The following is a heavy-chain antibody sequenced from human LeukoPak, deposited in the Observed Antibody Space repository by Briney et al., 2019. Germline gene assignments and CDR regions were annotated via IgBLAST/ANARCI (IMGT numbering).Heavy chain of an antibody. CDR3: ARGGRDSRNWIYFHTSRMDV. CDR2: INHSGST. D-gene: IGHD1-7*01. J-gene: IGHJ6*04. Sequence: PSETLSLTCTVSGGSISSSSYYWSWIRQPPGKGLEWIGEINHSGSTNYNPSLKSRVTISVDTSKNQFSLKLSSVTAADTAVYYCARGGRDSRNWIYFHTSRMDVWGKGTTVTVSS. V-gene: IGHV4-39*07. CDR1: GGSISSSSYY.